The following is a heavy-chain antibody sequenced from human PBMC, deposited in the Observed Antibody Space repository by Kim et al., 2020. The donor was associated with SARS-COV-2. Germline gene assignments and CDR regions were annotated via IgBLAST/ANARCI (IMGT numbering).Heavy chain of an antibody. CDR2: IKQDGSET. Sequence: GGSLRLSCAASGFAFSSFWMSWVRQAPGKGLEWVANIKQDGSETYYVDSVKGRFTISRDNAKNSLYLQMNSLRAEDTALFYCARGGRSKDSWGQGTLVTV. J-gene: IGHJ4*02. CDR1: GFAFSSFW. D-gene: IGHD1-26*01. V-gene: IGHV3-7*01. CDR3: ARGGRSKDS.